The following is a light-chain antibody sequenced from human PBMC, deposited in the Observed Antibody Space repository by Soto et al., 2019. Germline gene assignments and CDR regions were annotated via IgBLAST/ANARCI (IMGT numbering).Light chain of an antibody. CDR1: SSNIGTSS. Sequence: QSVLTQPHSASGTPGQRVTISCSGSSSNIGTSSVHWFQQLPGTAPKLLISTTNQRPSGVPERVSGSKSGTSASLAISGLQSEDEADYYCAAWDDSLKSHVFVTGTKVTVL. V-gene: IGLV1-44*01. CDR2: TTN. J-gene: IGLJ1*01. CDR3: AAWDDSLKSHV.